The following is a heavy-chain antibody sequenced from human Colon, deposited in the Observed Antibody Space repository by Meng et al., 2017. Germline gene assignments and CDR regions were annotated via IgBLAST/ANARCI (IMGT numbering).Heavy chain of an antibody. Sequence: GESLKISCAASGFTFDDYGMSWVRQAPGKGLEWVSGINWNGGSTGYADSVKGRFTISRDNAKNSLYLQMNSLRAEDTALYHCARVVSGGHIDYWGQGTLVTVSS. J-gene: IGHJ4*02. CDR3: ARVVSGGHIDY. CDR2: INWNGGST. D-gene: IGHD6-19*01. V-gene: IGHV3-20*01. CDR1: GFTFDDYG.